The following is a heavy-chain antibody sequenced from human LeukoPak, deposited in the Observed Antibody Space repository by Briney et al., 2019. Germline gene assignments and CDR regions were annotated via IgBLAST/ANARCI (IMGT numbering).Heavy chain of an antibody. CDR1: GFTVSSNY. J-gene: IGHJ4*02. CDR2: IYSGGST. CDR3: AKDDTGLQRWLQLPVFDY. V-gene: IGHV3-53*01. D-gene: IGHD5-24*01. Sequence: QSGGSLRLSCAASGFTVSSNYMSWVRQAPGKGLEWVSVIYSGGSTYYADSVRGRFTISRDNSKSTLYLQMNSLRAEDTAVYYCAKDDTGLQRWLQLPVFDYWGQGTLVTVSS.